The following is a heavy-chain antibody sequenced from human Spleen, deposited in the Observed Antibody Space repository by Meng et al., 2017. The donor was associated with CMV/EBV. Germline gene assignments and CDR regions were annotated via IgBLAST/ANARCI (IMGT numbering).Heavy chain of an antibody. CDR2: IKQDGSEK. CDR3: ARAPAVAGRYYFDY. J-gene: IGHJ4*02. D-gene: IGHD6-13*01. V-gene: IGHV3-7*04. CDR1: EFTFTSYW. Sequence: GGSLRLSCAASEFTFTSYWMNWVRQAPGKGLEWVANIKQDGSEKNYADSVKGRFTISRDNAKNSLYLQMNSLRAEDTAVYYCARAPAVAGRYYFDYWGQGTLVTVSS.